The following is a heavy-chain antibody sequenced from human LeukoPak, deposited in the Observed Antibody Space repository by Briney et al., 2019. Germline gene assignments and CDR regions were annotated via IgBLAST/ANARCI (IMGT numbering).Heavy chain of an antibody. CDR3: ARDELTYYDILTGYYRESMRFDP. D-gene: IGHD3-9*01. V-gene: IGHV1-18*04. J-gene: IGHJ5*02. Sequence: SVKVSCKASGSTFTSYGISWVRPAPGQGLEWMGWITAYNGTKNYPQKLQGRVTMTTDTSTRTAYMELRSMRSDDTAVYHCARDELTYYDILTGYYRESMRFDPWGQGTLVTVSS. CDR1: GSTFTSYG. CDR2: ITAYNGTK.